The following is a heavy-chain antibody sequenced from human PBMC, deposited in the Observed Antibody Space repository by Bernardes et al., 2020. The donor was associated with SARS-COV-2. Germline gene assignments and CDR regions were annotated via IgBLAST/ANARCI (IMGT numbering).Heavy chain of an antibody. CDR1: GFTVSSNY. CDR2: IYSGGST. J-gene: IGHJ6*02. D-gene: IGHD3-3*01. Sequence: GGSLRLSCAASGFTVSSNYMSWVRQAPGKGLEWVSVIYSGGSTYYADSVKGRFTISRDNSKNTLYLQMNSLRAEDTAVYYCARETRYDLDYYYGMDVWGQGTTVTVSS. CDR3: ARETRYDLDYYYGMDV. V-gene: IGHV3-66*01.